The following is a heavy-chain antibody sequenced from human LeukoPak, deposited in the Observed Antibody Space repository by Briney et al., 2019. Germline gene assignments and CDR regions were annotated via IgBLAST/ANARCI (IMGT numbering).Heavy chain of an antibody. CDR1: GFTFSSST. V-gene: IGHV1-58*02. Sequence: SVKVSCKASGFTFSSSTMQWVRQARGRRLEWIGWIVVGSGNTNYAQKFQERVTISRDMSTSTAYMELSSLTSEDTAVFYCAADPKYGDYGDYWGQGTLVTVSS. CDR3: AADPKYGDYGDY. J-gene: IGHJ4*02. D-gene: IGHD4-17*01. CDR2: IVVGSGNT.